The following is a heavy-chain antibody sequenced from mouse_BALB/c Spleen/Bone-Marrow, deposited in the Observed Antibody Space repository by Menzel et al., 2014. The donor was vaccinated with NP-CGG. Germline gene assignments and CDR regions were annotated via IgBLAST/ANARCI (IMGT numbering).Heavy chain of an antibody. J-gene: IGHJ3*01. CDR1: GFSLTSYC. CDR3: ARNFGLAWFAY. D-gene: IGHD4-1*01. CDR2: IWSGGGT. V-gene: IGHV2-2*02. Sequence: QVQLQQSGPGLVQPSQSLSITCTVSGFSLTSYCVHWVRQSPGKGLEWLGGIWSGGGTDYKAAFITRLSISKDNSKSQVFCKMNKLQANYTAIYYCARNFGLAWFAYWGQGTLVTVSA.